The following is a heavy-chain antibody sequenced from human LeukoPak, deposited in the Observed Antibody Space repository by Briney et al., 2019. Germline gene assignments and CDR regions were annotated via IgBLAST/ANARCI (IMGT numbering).Heavy chain of an antibody. CDR2: INHSGST. CDR1: GGSISSTNW. Sequence: SETLSLTCAVSGGSISSTNWWSWVRQPPGKGLEWIGEINHSGSTNYNPSLKSRVTISVDTSKNQFSLKLSSVTAADTAMYYCARREPHGDYGGKIRYYYYMDVWGKGTTITISS. V-gene: IGHV4-4*02. D-gene: IGHD4-23*01. CDR3: ARREPHGDYGGKIRYYYYMDV. J-gene: IGHJ6*03.